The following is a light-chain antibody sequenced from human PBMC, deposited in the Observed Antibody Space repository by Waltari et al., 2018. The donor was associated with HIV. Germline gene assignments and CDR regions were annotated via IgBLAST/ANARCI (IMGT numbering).Light chain of an antibody. V-gene: IGLV2-11*01. J-gene: IGLJ2*01. CDR1: SSDVGGHNY. Sequence: QSALTQPRSVSGSPGQSVTISCTGTSSDVGGHNYVSWYQQNPGKAPKLMIYYVSKRPSRVPDRSSGSKSGYTASLTISGRQAEDEADYYCCSYAGSYTFVFGGGTKLTVL. CDR3: CSYAGSYTFV. CDR2: YVS.